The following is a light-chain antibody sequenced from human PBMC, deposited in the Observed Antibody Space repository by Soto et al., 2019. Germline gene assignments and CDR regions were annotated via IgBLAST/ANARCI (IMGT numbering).Light chain of an antibody. J-gene: IGKJ1*01. Sequence: EIVMTQSPATLSVSPGERATLSCRASQSLSSDLAWYQQKAGQAPRLLIYGASTRATGIPARYSGSGSGTEFNFTISSLQSEDFAVYYCQQYNKWPRTFGQGTKVDIK. CDR3: QQYNKWPRT. V-gene: IGKV3-15*01. CDR2: GAS. CDR1: QSLSSD.